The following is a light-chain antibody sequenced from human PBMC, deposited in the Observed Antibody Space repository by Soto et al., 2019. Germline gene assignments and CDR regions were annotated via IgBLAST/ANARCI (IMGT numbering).Light chain of an antibody. V-gene: IGKV3-15*01. CDR3: QQYNNWPGT. CDR1: QSVSSN. J-gene: IGKJ1*01. Sequence: EIVMTQSPATLSVSPGERATLSCRASQSVSSNLAWYQQKPGQAPRLLIYGASTRATGIPARFSGSGSGTEFTLTISSLQFEDFAVYYCQQYNNWPGTLGQGSKV. CDR2: GAS.